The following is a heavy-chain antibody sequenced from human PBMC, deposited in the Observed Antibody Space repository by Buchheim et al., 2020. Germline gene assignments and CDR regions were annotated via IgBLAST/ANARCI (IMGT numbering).Heavy chain of an antibody. J-gene: IGHJ4*02. V-gene: IGHV3-74*01. CDR3: ARGARLAVYYDSSGYYYFDY. CDR1: GFTFSGYW. CDR2: INSDGSST. D-gene: IGHD3-22*01. Sequence: EVQLVESGGGLVQPGGSLRLSCAASGFTFSGYWMHWVRQAPGKGLVWVSRINSDGSSTSYADSVKGRFTISRDNAKNTLYLQMNSLRAEDTAVYYCARGARLAVYYDSSGYYYFDYWGQGTL.